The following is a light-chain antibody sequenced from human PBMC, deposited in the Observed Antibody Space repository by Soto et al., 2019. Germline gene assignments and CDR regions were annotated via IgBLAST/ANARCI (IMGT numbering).Light chain of an antibody. Sequence: EIVMTQSPATLSVSPGERATLSCRASQSVSSYLAWYQQKPGQAPRLLIYGASSRATGVPARFSGSGSGTDFTLTISSLEPEDFAVYYCQQRSNWPITFGQGTRLEI. CDR1: QSVSSY. CDR3: QQRSNWPIT. J-gene: IGKJ5*01. V-gene: IGKV3-11*01. CDR2: GAS.